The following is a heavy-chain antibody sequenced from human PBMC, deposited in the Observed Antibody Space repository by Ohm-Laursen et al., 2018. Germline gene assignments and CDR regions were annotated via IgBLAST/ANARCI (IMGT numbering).Heavy chain of an antibody. D-gene: IGHD2-15*01. CDR1: GFTFSDYY. Sequence: SLRLSCAASGFTFSDYYMSWIRQAPGKGLEWVSYISSSGSTIYYADSVKGRFTISRDNAKNSLHLQMNSLRAEDTAVYYCARVVVVVVAEDHGMDVWGQGTTVTVSS. J-gene: IGHJ6*02. CDR3: ARVVVVVVAEDHGMDV. V-gene: IGHV3-11*01. CDR2: ISSSGSTI.